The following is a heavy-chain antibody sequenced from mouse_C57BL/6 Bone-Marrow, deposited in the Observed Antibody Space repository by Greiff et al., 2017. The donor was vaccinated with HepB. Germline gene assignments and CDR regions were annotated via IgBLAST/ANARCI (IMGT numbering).Heavy chain of an antibody. CDR1: GFNIKDDY. Sequence: EVKLVESGAELVRPGASVKLSCTASGFNIKDDYMHWVKQRPEQGLEWIGWIDPENGDTEYASKFQGKATITADTSSNTAYLQLSSLTSEDTAVYYCPYGYDYWGQGTTLTVSS. D-gene: IGHD2-2*01. J-gene: IGHJ2*01. V-gene: IGHV14-4*01. CDR3: PYGYDY. CDR2: IDPENGDT.